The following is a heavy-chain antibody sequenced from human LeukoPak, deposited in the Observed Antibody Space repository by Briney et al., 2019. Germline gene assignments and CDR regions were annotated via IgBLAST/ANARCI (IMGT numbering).Heavy chain of an antibody. J-gene: IGHJ3*02. D-gene: IGHD3-16*01. V-gene: IGHV3-23*01. CDR3: ANEGGGAFDI. CDR1: GFTFSSYG. CDR2: ISGSGGST. Sequence: GGSLRLSCAASGFTFSSYGMSWVRQAPGKGLEWVSAISGSGGSTYYADSVKGRFTISRDNSKNTLYLQMNSLRAEDTVVYYCANEGGGAFDIWGQGTMVTVSS.